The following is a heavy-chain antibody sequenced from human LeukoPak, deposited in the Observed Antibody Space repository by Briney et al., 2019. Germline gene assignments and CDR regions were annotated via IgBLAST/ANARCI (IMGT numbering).Heavy chain of an antibody. V-gene: IGHV3-7*01. CDR3: ARYVDTAMDAFLDY. J-gene: IGHJ4*02. CDR2: IKQDGSEK. D-gene: IGHD5-18*01. Sequence: PGGSLRLSCAASGFTVSSNYMSWVRQAPGKGLEWVANIKQDGSEKYYVDSVKGRFTISRDNAKNSLYLQMNSLRAEDTAVYYCARYVDTAMDAFLDYWGQGTLVTVSS. CDR1: GFTVSSNY.